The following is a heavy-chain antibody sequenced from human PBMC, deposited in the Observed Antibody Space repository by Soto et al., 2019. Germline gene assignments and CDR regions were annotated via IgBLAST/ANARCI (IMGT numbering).Heavy chain of an antibody. J-gene: IGHJ4*02. V-gene: IGHV3-7*03. Sequence: GESLKISCAASGFTFSSYWMSWVRQAPGKGLEWVANIKQDGSEKYYVDSVKGRFTISRDNAKNSLYLQMNSLRAEDTAVYYCARDRSWGYYFDYWGQGTLVTVSS. CDR2: IKQDGSEK. CDR1: GFTFSSYW. CDR3: ARDRSWGYYFDY. D-gene: IGHD2-15*01.